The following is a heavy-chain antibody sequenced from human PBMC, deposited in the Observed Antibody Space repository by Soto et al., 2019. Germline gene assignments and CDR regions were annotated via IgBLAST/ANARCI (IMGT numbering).Heavy chain of an antibody. CDR2: ISYDGSNK. Sequence: GGSLRLSCAASGFTFSSYGMHWVRQAPGKGLEWVAVISYDGSNKYYADSVKGRFTISRDNSKNTLYLQMNSLRAEDTAVYYWAKGADSSGYYNFDYWGRGTLVTVSS. V-gene: IGHV3-30*18. CDR3: AKGADSSGYYNFDY. J-gene: IGHJ4*02. D-gene: IGHD3-22*01. CDR1: GFTFSSYG.